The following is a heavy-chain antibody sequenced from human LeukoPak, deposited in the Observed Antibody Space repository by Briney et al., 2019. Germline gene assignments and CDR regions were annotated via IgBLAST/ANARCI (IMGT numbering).Heavy chain of an antibody. J-gene: IGHJ4*02. CDR1: TGSISSYY. V-gene: IGHV4-59*08. Sequence: PSETLSLTYTVSTGSISSYYWSWIRQPPGKGLEWIGYIYDSGSTNYNSSLRSRVTFSVDTSKNQFSLKLSSVTAADTAVYYCPIGTMVRGVDGSLDYGGQGTLVTVSS. CDR3: PIGTMVRGVDGSLDY. D-gene: IGHD3-10*01. CDR2: IYDSGST.